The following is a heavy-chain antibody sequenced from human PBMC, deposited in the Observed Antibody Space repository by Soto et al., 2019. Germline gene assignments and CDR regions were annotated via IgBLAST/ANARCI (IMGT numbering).Heavy chain of an antibody. CDR2: IDTYGSAT. D-gene: IGHD6-19*01. CDR3: VRVLKSIGWDNDVFDI. Sequence: PGGSLRLSCAASGFSLSGYWMHWVRQAPGKGLVWVSRIDTYGSATKYADSVEGRFSISKDNAENTLYLQMNNLRADDTAFYYCVRVLKSIGWDNDVFDIWGQGTMVTVSS. V-gene: IGHV3-74*01. J-gene: IGHJ3*02. CDR1: GFSLSGYW.